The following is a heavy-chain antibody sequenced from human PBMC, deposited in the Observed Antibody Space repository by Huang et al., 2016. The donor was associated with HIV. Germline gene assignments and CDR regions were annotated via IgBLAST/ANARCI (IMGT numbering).Heavy chain of an antibody. D-gene: IGHD3-10*01. CDR3: ARTGSYYYGSGSYHFGDY. V-gene: IGHV3-30-3*01. Sequence: QVQLVESGGVVVQPGRSLRLSCAASGFAFSSYAMHWVGHDQGKGREGVEVKKNDGSKKNNAHTVKGRFTISREKSKGKVNLKMNSLRPEETAVYSCARTGSYYYGSGSYHFGDYWGQGTLVTVSS. CDR2: KKNDGSKK. J-gene: IGHJ4*02. CDR1: GFAFSSYA.